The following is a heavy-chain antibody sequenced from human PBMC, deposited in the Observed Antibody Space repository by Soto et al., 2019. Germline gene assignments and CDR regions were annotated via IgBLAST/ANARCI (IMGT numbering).Heavy chain of an antibody. J-gene: IGHJ6*03. CDR2: ISAYNGHA. CDR3: AREGYCSSSMCYGGYYYMDV. Sequence: QVQLVQSGGEVKNPGASVKVSCKAFGYTLTNYGISWVRQAPGLGLEWMGWISAYNGHANYAQKFQGRVRLTTDRPTNTVYMELRSLGSDDTAEYYCAREGYCSSSMCYGGYYYMDVWGKGTTVTVS. CDR1: GYTLTNYG. V-gene: IGHV1-18*01. D-gene: IGHD2-2*01.